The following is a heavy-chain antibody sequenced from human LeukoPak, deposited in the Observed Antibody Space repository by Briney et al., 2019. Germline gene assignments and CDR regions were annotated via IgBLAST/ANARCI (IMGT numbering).Heavy chain of an antibody. CDR1: GFTFSSYA. J-gene: IGHJ4*02. V-gene: IGHV3-23*01. CDR3: AKHELGAPRYFDWLLPTFDY. Sequence: PGGSLRLSCAASGFTFSSYAVSWVRQAPGKGLEWVSGIGGSGARTNYADSVKGRFTISRDNSKNTLYLQMNSLRAEDTAVYYCAKHELGAPRYFDWLLPTFDYWGQGTLVTVSS. CDR2: IGGSGART. D-gene: IGHD3-9*01.